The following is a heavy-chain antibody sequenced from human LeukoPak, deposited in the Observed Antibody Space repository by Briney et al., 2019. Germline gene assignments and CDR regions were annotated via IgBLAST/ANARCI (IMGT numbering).Heavy chain of an antibody. Sequence: GRSLRLSCAASGFIFSTYGMQWVRQAPGKGLEWVAVISYDGSNKHYTDSVKGRFTISRDNSENTLYLQMNSLRAEDTAVYYCSAGLRGYFDYWGQGTLVTVSS. CDR1: GFIFSTYG. CDR2: ISYDGSNK. V-gene: IGHV3-30*03. D-gene: IGHD2-21*02. CDR3: SAGLRGYFDY. J-gene: IGHJ4*02.